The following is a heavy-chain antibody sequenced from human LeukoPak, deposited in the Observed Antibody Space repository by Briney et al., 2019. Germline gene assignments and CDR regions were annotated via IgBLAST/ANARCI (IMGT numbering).Heavy chain of an antibody. CDR1: GFTFSDYY. D-gene: IGHD3-10*01. J-gene: IGHJ4*02. Sequence: GGSLRLFCAASGFTFSDYYMSWIRQAPGKGLEWLSYISSTTSYTDYADSVKGRFTISRDNAKNSLYRQMNSLRAEDTAVYYCARSSYTSGSSYFDYWGQGTQVTVSA. V-gene: IGHV3-11*03. CDR2: ISSTTSYT. CDR3: ARSSYTSGSSYFDY.